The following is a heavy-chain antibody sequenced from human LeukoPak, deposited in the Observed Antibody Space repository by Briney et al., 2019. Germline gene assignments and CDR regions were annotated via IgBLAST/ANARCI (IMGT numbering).Heavy chain of an antibody. CDR1: GFTFSSYS. CDR3: AREDAIEMATSDAFDI. CDR2: ISSSSSTI. Sequence: PGGSLRLSWAASGFTFSSYSMNWVRQAPGKGLEWVSYISSSSSTIYYADSVKGRFTISRDNAKNSLYLQMNSLRDEDTAVYYCAREDAIEMATSDAFDIWGQGTMVTVSS. V-gene: IGHV3-48*02. D-gene: IGHD5-24*01. J-gene: IGHJ3*02.